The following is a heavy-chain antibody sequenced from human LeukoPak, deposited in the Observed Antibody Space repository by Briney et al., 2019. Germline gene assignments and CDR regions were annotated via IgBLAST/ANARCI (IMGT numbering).Heavy chain of an antibody. CDR1: GFSFNMFP. V-gene: IGHV3-30*04. CDR3: ARGGNWGYFDY. Sequence: GGSLRLSCAASGFSFNMFPMHWVRQAPGKGLECVAVISYDGNNKYYADSVNGRFTISRDNSKNTLFLQMNSLRTEDTTIYHCARGGNWGYFDYWGQGTLVSVSS. D-gene: IGHD7-27*01. J-gene: IGHJ4*02. CDR2: ISYDGNNK.